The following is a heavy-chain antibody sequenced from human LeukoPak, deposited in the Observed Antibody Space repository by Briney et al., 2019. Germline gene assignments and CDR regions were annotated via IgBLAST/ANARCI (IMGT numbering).Heavy chain of an antibody. CDR1: GFTFSTFS. V-gene: IGHV3-21*01. CDR2: INTGGGDK. J-gene: IGHJ4*02. D-gene: IGHD4-17*01. CDR3: ARVSPNTVTTLQYFDY. Sequence: GGSLRLSCAASGFTFSTFSMNWVRQPAGKGLEWVSSINTGGGDKHYADFVKGIITIFRDNAKNSLFLQMNSLRAEDTAVYYCARVSPNTVTTLQYFDYWGQGTLVTVSS.